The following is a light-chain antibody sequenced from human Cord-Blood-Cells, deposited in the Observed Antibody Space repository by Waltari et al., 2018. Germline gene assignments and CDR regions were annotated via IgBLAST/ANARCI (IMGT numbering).Light chain of an antibody. V-gene: IGLV3-21*04. J-gene: IGLJ1*01. CDR2: YDS. CDR1: NHGSTS. Sequence: SYVLTQPPSVSVAPGKTARITCGGHNHGSTSVHWYQQRPGQAPVLVIYYDSDRPSGVPERFSGSNSGNPATLTISRVEAGDEADYYCQVWDSSSDHYVFGTGTKVTVL. CDR3: QVWDSSSDHYV.